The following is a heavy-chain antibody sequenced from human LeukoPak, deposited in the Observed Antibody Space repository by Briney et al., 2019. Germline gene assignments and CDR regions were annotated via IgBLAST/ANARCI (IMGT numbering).Heavy chain of an antibody. V-gene: IGHV4-4*09. Sequence: PSETLSLTCTASGGSISSYYWSWIRQPPGKGLEWIGYIYTSGSTNYNPSLKSRVTISVDTSKNQFSLKLSSVTAADTAVYYCASSEGYYDSSGLTHDAFDIWGQGTMVTVSS. CDR3: ASSEGYYDSSGLTHDAFDI. J-gene: IGHJ3*02. D-gene: IGHD3-22*01. CDR2: IYTSGST. CDR1: GGSISSYY.